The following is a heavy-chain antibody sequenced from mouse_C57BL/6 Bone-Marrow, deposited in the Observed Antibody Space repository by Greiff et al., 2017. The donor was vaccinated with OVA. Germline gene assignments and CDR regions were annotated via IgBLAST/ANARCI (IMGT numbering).Heavy chain of an antibody. J-gene: IGHJ3*01. CDR2: IDPSDSYT. Sequence: QVQLQQPGAELVKPGASVKLSCKASGYTFTSYWMQWVKQRPGQGLEWIGEIDPSDSYTNYNQKFKGKATLTVDTSSSTAYMQLSSLTSKDSAVYYCARLGPYWGQGTLVTVSA. CDR3: ARLGPY. V-gene: IGHV1-50*01. CDR1: GYTFTSYW.